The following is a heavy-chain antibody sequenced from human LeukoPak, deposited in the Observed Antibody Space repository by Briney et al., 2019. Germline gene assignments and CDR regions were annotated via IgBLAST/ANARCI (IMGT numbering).Heavy chain of an antibody. D-gene: IGHD3-22*01. CDR2: IIPIFGTA. Sequence: SVKVSCKASGYTFTSYAISWVRQAPGQGLEWMGGIIPIFGTANYAQKFQGRVTITADESTSTAYMELSSLRSEDTAVYYCAFQYYYDSSGYYYFGYWGQGTLVTVSS. V-gene: IGHV1-69*13. CDR3: AFQYYYDSSGYYYFGY. J-gene: IGHJ4*02. CDR1: GYTFTSYA.